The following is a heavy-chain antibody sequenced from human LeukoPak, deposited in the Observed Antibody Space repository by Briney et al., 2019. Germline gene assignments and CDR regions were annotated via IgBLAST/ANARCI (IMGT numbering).Heavy chain of an antibody. CDR2: IYTSGST. J-gene: IGHJ4*02. Sequence: SETLSLTCSVSGGSISSYYWSWNRQPTGKGLEWIGRIYTSGSTNYNPSLKSRVTMSVDTSKNQFSLKLGSVTAADTAVYYCARDQRGYGDYVDYWGQGTLVTVSS. CDR3: ARDQRGYGDYVDY. V-gene: IGHV4-4*07. D-gene: IGHD4-17*01. CDR1: GGSISSYY.